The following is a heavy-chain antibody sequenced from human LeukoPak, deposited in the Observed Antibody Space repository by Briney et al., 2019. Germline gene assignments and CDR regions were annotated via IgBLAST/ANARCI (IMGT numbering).Heavy chain of an antibody. Sequence: GASVKVSCKASGYTFTGYYMHWVRQAPGEGLEWMGWVNANSGGTNYAQKFQGRVTMTRDTSISTAYMELSRLRADDTAVYYCARDFGYCSSTSCQTFDNWGQGTLVTVSS. J-gene: IGHJ4*02. CDR2: VNANSGGT. V-gene: IGHV1-2*02. D-gene: IGHD2-2*03. CDR3: ARDFGYCSSTSCQTFDN. CDR1: GYTFTGYY.